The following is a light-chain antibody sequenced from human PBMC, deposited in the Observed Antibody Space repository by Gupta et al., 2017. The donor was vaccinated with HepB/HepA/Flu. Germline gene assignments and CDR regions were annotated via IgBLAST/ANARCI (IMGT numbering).Light chain of an antibody. CDR2: GEN. CDR3: SSRDSSGNHWV. J-gene: IGLJ3*02. CDR1: SLRTYY. Sequence: SFELTQAPAVSVAFGQTVRNTCQGDSLRTYYASWYQQKPGQAPLLVIHGENNRPSGIHDRFSGSRLGNTASLTLTGAQAEDEADYYCSSRDSSGNHWVFGGGTTLTVL. V-gene: IGLV3-19*01.